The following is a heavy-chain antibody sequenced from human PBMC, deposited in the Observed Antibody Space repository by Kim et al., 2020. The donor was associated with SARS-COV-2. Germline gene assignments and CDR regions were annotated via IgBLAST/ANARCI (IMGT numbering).Heavy chain of an antibody. Sequence: GGSLRLSCTASGFTFSLYAMTWVRQSPGKGLEWVSTIAAGGDSTFYADSVQSRFTISRDNSKNMLYLQMNSLGAEDTAVYHCATDRVVPATGDAFDIWG. D-gene: IGHD2-21*02. CDR3: ATDRVVPATGDAFDI. J-gene: IGHJ3*02. CDR1: GFTFSLYA. CDR2: IAAGGDST. V-gene: IGHV3-23*01.